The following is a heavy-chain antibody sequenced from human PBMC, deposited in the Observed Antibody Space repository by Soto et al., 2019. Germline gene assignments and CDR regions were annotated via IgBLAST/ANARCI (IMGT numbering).Heavy chain of an antibody. V-gene: IGHV1-46*01. CDR2: FNPYTGGT. CDR3: ARLCGAIATAFDP. CDR1: GYTFTTYY. J-gene: IGHJ5*02. Sequence: QGQLVQSGAEVKKPGASVKVSCKASGYTFTTYYIHWMRHAPGQGLEWMGMFNPYTGGTRYAHKFQGRVTMTGDTSTSTGYMELSRLRSDDTAVYYCARLCGAIATAFDPWGQGTLVTVSS. D-gene: IGHD2-21*01.